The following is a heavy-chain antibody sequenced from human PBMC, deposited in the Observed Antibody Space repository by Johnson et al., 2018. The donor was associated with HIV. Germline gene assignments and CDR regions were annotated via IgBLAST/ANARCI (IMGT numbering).Heavy chain of an antibody. Sequence: EQLVESGGGVVRPGGSLRLSCAAAGFTFDDYGMSWVRQAPGKGLEWVSGINWNGGRTGYVDSMKGRFTISRDNAKNSLYLQMNSRRAEDTALYYCVRGGLGYQNIHDPFDIWGQGTMVTVSS. CDR2: INWNGGRT. D-gene: IGHD3-16*02. CDR3: VRGGLGYQNIHDPFDI. V-gene: IGHV3-20*04. CDR1: GFTFDDYG. J-gene: IGHJ3*02.